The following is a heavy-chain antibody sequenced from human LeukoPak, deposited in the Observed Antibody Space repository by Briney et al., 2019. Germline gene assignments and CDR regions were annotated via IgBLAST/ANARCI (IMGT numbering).Heavy chain of an antibody. Sequence: GASLQISCKGSGSIFTSYWSGWVRPLPGKGLEWMGIIYPGDSDTRYSPSFQGQVTISADKSISTAYLQWSSLKASDTAMYYCARSYYYDSSGYYQPPGYWGQGTLVTVSS. CDR2: IYPGDSDT. V-gene: IGHV5-51*01. CDR3: ARSYYYDSSGYYQPPGY. J-gene: IGHJ4*02. D-gene: IGHD3-22*01. CDR1: GSIFTSYW.